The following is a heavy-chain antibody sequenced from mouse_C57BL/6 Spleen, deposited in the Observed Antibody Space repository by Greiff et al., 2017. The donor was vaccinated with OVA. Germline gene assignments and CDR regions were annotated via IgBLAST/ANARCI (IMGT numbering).Heavy chain of an antibody. D-gene: IGHD2-3*01. V-gene: IGHV1-67*01. Sequence: VQLQESGPELVRPGVSVKISCKGSGYTFTDYAMHWVKQSHAKSLEWIGVISTYYGDASYNQKFKDKATMTVDKSSSTAYMELARLTSDDSAVYYSARKGFYDGYYCYAMDYWGQGTSVTVSS. CDR3: ARKGFYDGYYCYAMDY. CDR2: ISTYYGDA. J-gene: IGHJ4*01. CDR1: GYTFTDYA.